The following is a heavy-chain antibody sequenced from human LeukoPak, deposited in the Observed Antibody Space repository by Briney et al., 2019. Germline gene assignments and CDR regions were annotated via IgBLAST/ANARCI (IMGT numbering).Heavy chain of an antibody. V-gene: IGHV4-34*01. Sequence: PSETLSLTCAVYGGSFSGYYWSWIRQPPGKGLEWIGEINHSGSTNYNPSLKSRVTISVDTSKNQFSLKLSSVTAADTAVYYCARGLYYDILTGYSGYFDPWGQGTLVTVSS. CDR1: GGSFSGYY. CDR3: ARGLYYDILTGYSGYFDP. CDR2: INHSGST. J-gene: IGHJ5*02. D-gene: IGHD3-9*01.